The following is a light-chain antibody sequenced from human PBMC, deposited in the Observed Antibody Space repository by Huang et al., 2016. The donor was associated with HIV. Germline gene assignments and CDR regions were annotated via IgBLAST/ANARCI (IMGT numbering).Light chain of an antibody. CDR2: GAS. V-gene: IGKV3-15*01. Sequence: DTVMTQTPATLSVSPGARATLACRASQSVGSKLAWFQQKPGQDPRLLSHGASTRATGIPARFSGSVSGTEFTLTISSLQSEDFAVYYCQQYNNWPYTCGQGTKLEIK. J-gene: IGKJ2*01. CDR1: QSVGSK. CDR3: QQYNNWPYT.